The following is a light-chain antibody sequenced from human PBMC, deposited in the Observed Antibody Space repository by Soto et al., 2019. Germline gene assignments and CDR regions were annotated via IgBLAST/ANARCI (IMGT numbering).Light chain of an antibody. Sequence: DTVLTQSPGTVSLSPGERATLSCRASESVSSSYLAWYQQKPGQAPRLLIYGASSRPSGIPDRFSGSGSGTEFTLTISRLEPEDFAVYYCQQYGSSPPITFGQGTRLEIK. J-gene: IGKJ5*01. CDR3: QQYGSSPPIT. CDR1: ESVSSSY. V-gene: IGKV3-20*01. CDR2: GAS.